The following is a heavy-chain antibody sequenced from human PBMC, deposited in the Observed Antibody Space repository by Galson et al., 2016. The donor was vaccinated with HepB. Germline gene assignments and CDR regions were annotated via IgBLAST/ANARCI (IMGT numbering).Heavy chain of an antibody. CDR2: INPSVGST. J-gene: IGHJ4*02. D-gene: IGHD3-16*01. V-gene: IGHV1-46*03. CDR1: GYTFTNYY. Sequence: SVKVSCKASGYTFTNYYVHWVRQAPGQGLEWMGIINPSVGSTNYVQKFQGRVTMTRDTSTSTVYMELSSLRSEDTAVYYCVRGSGGSVDFDYWGQGALVTVSS. CDR3: VRGSGGSVDFDY.